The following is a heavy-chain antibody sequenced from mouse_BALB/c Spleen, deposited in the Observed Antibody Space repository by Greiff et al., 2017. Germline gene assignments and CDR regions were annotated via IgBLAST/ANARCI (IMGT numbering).Heavy chain of an antibody. J-gene: IGHJ3*01. CDR2: ISSGGST. Sequence: EVQLVESGGGLVKPGGSLKLSCAASGFTFSSYAMSWVRQTPEKRLEWVASISSGGSTYYPDSVKGRFTISRDNARNILYLQMSSLRSEDTAMYYCARGQELGFAYWGQGTLVTVSA. CDR3: ARGQELGFAY. D-gene: IGHD4-1*01. CDR1: GFTFSSYA. V-gene: IGHV5-6-5*01.